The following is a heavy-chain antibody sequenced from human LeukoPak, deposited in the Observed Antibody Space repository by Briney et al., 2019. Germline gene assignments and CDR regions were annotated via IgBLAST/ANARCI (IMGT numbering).Heavy chain of an antibody. J-gene: IGHJ4*02. CDR1: GYTFTSYG. V-gene: IGHV1-18*01. CDR3: ARGGYSGYDGPISY. CDR2: ISGKNGNT. Sequence: ASVKVSCKASGYTFTSYGTSWVRQAPGQGLEWMGWISGKNGNTNYAEKLQGRVTMTTDTSTSTAYMELRSLRSDDTALYYCARGGYSGYDGPISYWGQGTLVTVSS. D-gene: IGHD5-12*01.